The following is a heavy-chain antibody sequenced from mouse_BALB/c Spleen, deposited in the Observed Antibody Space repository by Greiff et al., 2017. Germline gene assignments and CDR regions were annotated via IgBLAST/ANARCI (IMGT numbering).Heavy chain of an antibody. Sequence: EVNLVESGGGLVQPGGSRKLSCAASGFTFSSFGMHWVRQAPEKGLEWVAYISSGSSTIYYADTVKGRFTISRDNPKNTLFLQMTSLRSEDTAMYYCARGDGYSYFDVWGAGTTVTVSS. V-gene: IGHV5-17*02. CDR3: ARGDGYSYFDV. J-gene: IGHJ1*01. CDR2: ISSGSSTI. D-gene: IGHD2-3*01. CDR1: GFTFSSFG.